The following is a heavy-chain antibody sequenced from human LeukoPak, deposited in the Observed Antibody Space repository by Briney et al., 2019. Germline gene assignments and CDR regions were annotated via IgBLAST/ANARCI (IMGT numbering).Heavy chain of an antibody. V-gene: IGHV3-15*01. J-gene: IGHJ4*02. D-gene: IGHD5-12*01. CDR1: GSTFSNAW. Sequence: PGGSLRLSCAASGSTFSNAWMSWVRQAPGKGLEWVGRIKSKTDGGTTDYAAPVKGRFTISRDDSKNTLYLQMNSLKTKDTAVYYCTTDGRHSGYLWVDYWGQGTLVTVSS. CDR2: IKSKTDGGTT. CDR3: TTDGRHSGYLWVDY.